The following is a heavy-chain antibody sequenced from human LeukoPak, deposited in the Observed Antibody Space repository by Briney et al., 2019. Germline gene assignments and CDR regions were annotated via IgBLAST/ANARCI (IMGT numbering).Heavy chain of an antibody. CDR3: AKFTTVNMYFHH. Sequence: GGSLRLSCAGSGFSFSSYAMNWVRQAPGKGLEWVSGISGGGRTDYADSVKGRFTISRDNSKNTLYLQMNSLRAEDTAVYYCAKFTTVNMYFHHWGQGTLVTVSS. CDR2: ISGGGRT. CDR1: GFSFSSYA. D-gene: IGHD4-11*01. V-gene: IGHV3-23*01. J-gene: IGHJ1*01.